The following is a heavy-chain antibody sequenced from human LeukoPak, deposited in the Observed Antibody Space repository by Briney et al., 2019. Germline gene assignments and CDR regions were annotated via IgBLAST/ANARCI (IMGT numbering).Heavy chain of an antibody. Sequence: PGGSLRLSCAASGFTFSDYNMIWVRQAPGKGLEWVSYINSSSTTMSYVDSVRGRFTISRENARNSLYLQMNSLRAEDTAVYYCAKILESTTLGDAFDIWGQGTMVTVSS. D-gene: IGHD4-17*01. V-gene: IGHV3-48*01. CDR3: AKILESTTLGDAFDI. CDR1: GFTFSDYN. CDR2: INSSSTTM. J-gene: IGHJ3*02.